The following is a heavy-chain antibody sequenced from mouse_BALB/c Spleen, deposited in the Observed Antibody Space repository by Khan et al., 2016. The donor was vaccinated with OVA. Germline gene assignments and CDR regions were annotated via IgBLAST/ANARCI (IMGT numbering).Heavy chain of an antibody. CDR2: ISSGGST. D-gene: IGHD2-14*01. CDR1: GFTFSTYA. J-gene: IGHJ2*01. Sequence: EVELVESGGDSVKPGGSLKLSCAVSGFTFSTYAMSWVRQTPEKRLEWVASISSGGSTYYPDSVKGRFTISRDNARNIVYLQMTSLRSEDMAMYNCAREAYRYDEYYFDYWGQGTTPTVSS. CDR3: AREAYRYDEYYFDY. V-gene: IGHV5-6-5*01.